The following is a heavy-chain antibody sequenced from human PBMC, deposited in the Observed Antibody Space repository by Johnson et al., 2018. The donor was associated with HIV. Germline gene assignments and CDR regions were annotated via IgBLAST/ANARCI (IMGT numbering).Heavy chain of an antibody. CDR3: AKGGIATRFFDI. D-gene: IGHD6-6*01. J-gene: IGHJ3*02. CDR1: GFTFSNYP. Sequence: QVQLVESGGGVVQPGRSLRLSCAASGFTFSNYPMNWVRQAPGKGLEWVAVISYDGSNKYYADSVKGRFTISRDNSKNTLYLQMNSLRAEDTALYYCAKGGIATRFFDIWGQGTMVTVSS. CDR2: ISYDGSNK. V-gene: IGHV3-30*04.